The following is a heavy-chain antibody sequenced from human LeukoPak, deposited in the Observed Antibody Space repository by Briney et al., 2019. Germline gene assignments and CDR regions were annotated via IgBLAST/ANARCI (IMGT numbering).Heavy chain of an antibody. Sequence: SETLSLTCAVYGGSFSDYYWSWIRQPPGKGLEWIGEINHSGSANYNPSLKSRVTISVDTSKNQFSLKLSSVTAADTAVYYCARDVVGATSLDYWGQGTLVTVSS. CDR1: GGSFSDYY. CDR3: ARDVVGATSLDY. V-gene: IGHV4-34*01. CDR2: INHSGSA. J-gene: IGHJ4*02. D-gene: IGHD1-26*01.